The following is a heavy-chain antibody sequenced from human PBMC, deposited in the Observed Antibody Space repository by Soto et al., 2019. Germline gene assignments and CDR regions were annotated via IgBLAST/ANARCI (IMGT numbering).Heavy chain of an antibody. D-gene: IGHD4-17*01. CDR3: ARDGNDDYGGNSALDY. CDR1: GFTFSSYG. V-gene: IGHV3-30*03. J-gene: IGHJ4*02. CDR2: ISYDGSNK. Sequence: GGSLRLSCAASGFTFSSYGMHWVRQAPGKGLEWVAVISYDGSNKYYADSVKGRFTISRDNSKNTLYLQMNSLRAEDTAVYYCARDGNDDYGGNSALDYWGQGTLVTVSS.